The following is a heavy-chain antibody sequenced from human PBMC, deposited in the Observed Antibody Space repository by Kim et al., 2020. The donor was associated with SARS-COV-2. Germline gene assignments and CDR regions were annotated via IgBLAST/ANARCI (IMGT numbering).Heavy chain of an antibody. CDR3: ARDLTVSNRGFDY. D-gene: IGHD4-17*01. V-gene: IGHV3-7*03. Sequence: GGSLRLSCATSGLTFSDYWMSWVRQAPGKGLEWVANIRQDGGEKNYVDSVKGRFTISRDNAKNSLYLQMNSLRAEDTAVYYCARDLTVSNRGFDYWGQGTLVTVSS. CDR1: GLTFSDYW. J-gene: IGHJ4*02. CDR2: IRQDGGEK.